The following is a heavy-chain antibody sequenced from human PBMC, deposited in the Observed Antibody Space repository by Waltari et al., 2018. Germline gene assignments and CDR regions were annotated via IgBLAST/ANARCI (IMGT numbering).Heavy chain of an antibody. V-gene: IGHV4-39*01. CDR3: AVGRGIFDI. CDR1: PGSITTYGYY. CDR2: IYYSGIT. D-gene: IGHD6-13*01. Sequence: LQLQESGPGLVKPSETLSLTCPASPGSITTYGYYWGWIRQPPGKGLEWIGSIYYSGITYYDPSLESRVIISIDTSESRISLRLNSVTAADTAVYYCAVGRGIFDIWGQGTVVTVSS. J-gene: IGHJ3*02.